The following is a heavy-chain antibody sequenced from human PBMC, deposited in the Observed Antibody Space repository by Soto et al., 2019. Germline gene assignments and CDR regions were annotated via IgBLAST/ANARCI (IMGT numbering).Heavy chain of an antibody. J-gene: IGHJ5*02. CDR1: GFTFSSYA. D-gene: IGHD5-18*01. CDR2: ISGSGGST. V-gene: IGHV3-23*01. Sequence: GGSLRLSCAASGFTFSSYAMSWVRQAPGKGLEWVSAISGSGGSTYYADSVKGRFTISRDNSKNTLYLQMNSLRAEDTAVYYCAKAQGVGPQLWLLRRFDPWGQGTLVTVSS. CDR3: AKAQGVGPQLWLLRRFDP.